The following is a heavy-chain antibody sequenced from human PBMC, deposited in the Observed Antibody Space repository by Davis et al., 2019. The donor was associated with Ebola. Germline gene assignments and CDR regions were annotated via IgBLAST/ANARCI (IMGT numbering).Heavy chain of an antibody. V-gene: IGHV4-34*01. D-gene: IGHD4-17*01. Sequence: GSLRLSCTASGFTFGDYAMSWFRQPPGKGLEWIGEINHSGSTNYNPSLKSRVTISVDTSKNQFSLKLSSVTAADTAVYYCARGPTVTLFDYWGQGTLVTVSS. CDR3: ARGPTVTLFDY. CDR2: INHSGST. CDR1: GFTFGDYA. J-gene: IGHJ4*02.